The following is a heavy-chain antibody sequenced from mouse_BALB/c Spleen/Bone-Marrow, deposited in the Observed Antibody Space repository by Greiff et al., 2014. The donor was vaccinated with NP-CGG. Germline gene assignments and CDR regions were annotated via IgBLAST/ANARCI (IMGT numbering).Heavy chain of an antibody. CDR2: IDPANGNT. Sequence: EVQLVESGAELVKPGASVKLSCTASGFNIKDTYMHWVKQRPEQGLEWIGRIDPANGNTKYDPKFQGKATITAGTSSNTAYLQLSSLTSEDTAVYYCARYRLGTYFDYWGQGTTLTVSS. CDR3: ARYRLGTYFDY. D-gene: IGHD1-2*01. V-gene: IGHV14-3*02. CDR1: GFNIKDTY. J-gene: IGHJ2*01.